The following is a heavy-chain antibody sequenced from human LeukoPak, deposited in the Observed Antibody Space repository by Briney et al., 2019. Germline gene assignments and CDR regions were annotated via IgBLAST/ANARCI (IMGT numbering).Heavy chain of an antibody. CDR2: ISGRGGST. CDR3: AKAYDSSGYMWLY. Sequence: GGSLRLSCAASEFTFSNYVMSWVRQAPGKGLEWVSAISGRGGSTYYADSVKGRFTISRDTSKNTLYLQMNSLRAEDTAVYYCAKAYDSSGYMWLYWGQGTLVTVSS. V-gene: IGHV3-23*01. D-gene: IGHD3-22*01. CDR1: EFTFSNYV. J-gene: IGHJ4*02.